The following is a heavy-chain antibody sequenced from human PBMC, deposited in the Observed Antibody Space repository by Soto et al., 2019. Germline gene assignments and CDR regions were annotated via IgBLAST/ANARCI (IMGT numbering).Heavy chain of an antibody. CDR3: ASSPYCSSTSCSLGY. CDR1: GGTFSSYA. V-gene: IGHV1-69*06. Sequence: PSVKVSCKASGGTFSSYAISWVRQAPGQGLEWMGGIIPIFGTANYAQKFQGRVTITADKSTSTAYMELSSLRSEDTAVYYCASSPYCSSTSCSLGYWGQGTLVTVSS. D-gene: IGHD2-2*01. CDR2: IIPIFGTA. J-gene: IGHJ4*02.